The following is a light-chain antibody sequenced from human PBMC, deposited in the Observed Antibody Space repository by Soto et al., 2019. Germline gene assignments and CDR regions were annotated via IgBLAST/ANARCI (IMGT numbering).Light chain of an antibody. CDR2: EVT. Sequence: QSALAQPASVSGSPGQSITISCSGTSGDVGAYNYVAWYQQHPGKAPKLIIYEVTNRPSGVSYRFSASKSDNTASLTISGLHSEDEADYYCISYTGKSASYVFGTGTKVTVL. V-gene: IGLV2-14*01. CDR3: ISYTGKSASYV. CDR1: SGDVGAYNY. J-gene: IGLJ1*01.